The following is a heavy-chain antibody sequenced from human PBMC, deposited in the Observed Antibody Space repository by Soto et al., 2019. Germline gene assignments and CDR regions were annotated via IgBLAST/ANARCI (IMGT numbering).Heavy chain of an antibody. D-gene: IGHD5-18*01. CDR3: AKLPPTWIQLWFGVY. CDR1: GFTFSIYA. J-gene: IGHJ4*02. Sequence: WSLRLCCSSSGFTFSIYAMSWVLHSPGKGLEWVSAISGSGGSTYYADSVKGRFTISRDNSKNTLYLQMNSLRAEDTAVYYCAKLPPTWIQLWFGVYWGQGTLVTVSS. V-gene: IGHV3-23*01. CDR2: ISGSGGST.